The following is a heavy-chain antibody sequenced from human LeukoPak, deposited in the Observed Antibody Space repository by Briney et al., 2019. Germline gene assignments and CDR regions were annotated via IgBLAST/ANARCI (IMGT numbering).Heavy chain of an antibody. V-gene: IGHV3-23*01. J-gene: IGHJ3*02. CDR3: ARDTTHTLLWFGELLYGGGAFDI. D-gene: IGHD3-10*01. CDR1: GFTFSSYA. Sequence: GSLRLSCAASGFTFSSYAMSWVRQAPGKGLEWVSAISGSAGSTYYADSVKGRFTISRDNSKNTLYLQMNSLRAEDTAVYYCARDTTHTLLWFGELLYGGGAFDIWGQGTMVTVSS. CDR2: ISGSAGST.